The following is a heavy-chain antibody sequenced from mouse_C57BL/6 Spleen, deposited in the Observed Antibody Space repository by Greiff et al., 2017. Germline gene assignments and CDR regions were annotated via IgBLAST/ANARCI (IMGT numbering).Heavy chain of an antibody. CDR2: IHPNSGST. Sequence: QVQLQQPGAELVKPGASVKLSCKASGYTFTSYWMHWVKQRPGQGLEWIGMIHPNSGSTNYNEKFKGKATLTVDKSSSTAYMQLSSLTSEDSAVYYCARRLTGLDDWGQGTTLTVSS. CDR3: ARRLTGLDD. D-gene: IGHD4-1*01. J-gene: IGHJ2*01. V-gene: IGHV1-64*01. CDR1: GYTFTSYW.